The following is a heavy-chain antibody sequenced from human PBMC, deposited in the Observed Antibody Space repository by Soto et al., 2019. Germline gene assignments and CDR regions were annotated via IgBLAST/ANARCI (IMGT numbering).Heavy chain of an antibody. D-gene: IGHD3-9*01. CDR2: IIPILGIA. CDR3: ARDLERYFDWSLNHWFDP. V-gene: IGHV1-69*04. Sequence: ASVKVSCKASGGTFSSYTISWVRQAPGQGLEWMGRIIPILGIANYAQKFQGRVTITADKSTSTAYMELSSLGSEDTAVYYCARDLERYFDWSLNHWFDPWGQGTLVTVSS. J-gene: IGHJ5*02. CDR1: GGTFSSYT.